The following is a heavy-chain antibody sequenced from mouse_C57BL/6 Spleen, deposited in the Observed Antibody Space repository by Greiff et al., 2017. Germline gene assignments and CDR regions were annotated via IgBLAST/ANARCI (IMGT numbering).Heavy chain of an antibody. Sequence: QVQLQQSGAELVRPGTSVKVSCKASGYAFTNYLIEWVKQRPGQGLEWIGVINPGSGGTNYNEKFKGKATLTADKSSSTAYMQLSSLTSEDSAVYFCARSGFITTVVGDYWGQGTTLTVSS. CDR2: INPGSGGT. V-gene: IGHV1-54*01. D-gene: IGHD1-1*01. J-gene: IGHJ2*01. CDR3: ARSGFITTVVGDY. CDR1: GYAFTNYL.